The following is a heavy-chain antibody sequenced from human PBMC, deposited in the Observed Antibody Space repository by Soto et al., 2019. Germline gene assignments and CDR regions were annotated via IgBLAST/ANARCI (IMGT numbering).Heavy chain of an antibody. CDR1: GYSFTSYW. J-gene: IGHJ6*02. D-gene: IGHD6-19*01. Sequence: ESLKISCKGSGYSFTSYWIGWVRQMPGKGLEWMGIIYPGDSDTRYSPSFQGQVTIPADKSISTAYLQWSSLKASDTAMYYCARGRAVAGSYYYYGMDVWGQGTTVTVSS. CDR2: IYPGDSDT. V-gene: IGHV5-51*01. CDR3: ARGRAVAGSYYYYGMDV.